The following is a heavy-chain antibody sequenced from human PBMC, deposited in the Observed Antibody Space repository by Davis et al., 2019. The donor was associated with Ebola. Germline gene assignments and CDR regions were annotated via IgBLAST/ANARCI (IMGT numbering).Heavy chain of an antibody. CDR3: AKQESLYGSSDY. V-gene: IGHV5-51*01. J-gene: IGHJ4*02. D-gene: IGHD3-22*01. CDR1: GYNFSTYW. CDR2: IYPGDSDT. Sequence: GESLKISCKGSGYNFSTYWIAWVRQTPAKGLEWMGIIYPGDSDTRCSPSFEGQVTISVDRSISTAYLQWSSLKASDTAMYYCAKQESLYGSSDYWGQGTLVTVSS.